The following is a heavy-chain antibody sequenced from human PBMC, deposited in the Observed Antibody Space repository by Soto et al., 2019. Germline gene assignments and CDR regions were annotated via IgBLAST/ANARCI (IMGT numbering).Heavy chain of an antibody. D-gene: IGHD2-15*01. J-gene: IGHJ4*02. Sequence: QVPLQESGPGLVKPSQTLSLTCTVSGGSISSGDYYWGWIRQPPGKGLGWIGYIYYSGSTYYNPSPKIGVTISGDTTKSQFSLNLSSVTVADTAVYYCARMPHLGYCSDDRCHRDYWGQGTLVTVSS. CDR3: ARMPHLGYCSDDRCHRDY. CDR1: GGSISSGDYY. CDR2: IYYSGST. V-gene: IGHV4-30-4*01.